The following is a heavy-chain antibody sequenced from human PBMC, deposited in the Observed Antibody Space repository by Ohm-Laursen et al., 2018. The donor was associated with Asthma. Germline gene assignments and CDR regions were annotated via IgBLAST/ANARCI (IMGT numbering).Heavy chain of an antibody. CDR2: GGSYYDGGLK. Sequence: SLRLSCSASGFTFRSYAMHWVRQAPGKGLEWVAVGGSYYDGGLKYYADSVNGRFTVSRDDSKNTLYLQMNSLRPDDTAVYYCARDVMEWYLPAFDFWGQGTLVIVSS. CDR3: ARDVMEWYLPAFDF. V-gene: IGHV3-30-3*01. CDR1: GFTFRSYA. J-gene: IGHJ4*02. D-gene: IGHD3-3*01.